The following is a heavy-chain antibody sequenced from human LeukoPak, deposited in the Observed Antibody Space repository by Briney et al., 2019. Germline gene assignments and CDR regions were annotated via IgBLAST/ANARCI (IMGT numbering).Heavy chain of an antibody. CDR2: VYSGGNT. J-gene: IGHJ4*02. CDR1: GFTVSGSY. D-gene: IGHD6-19*01. V-gene: IGHV3-66*01. CDR3: GRGQVGYSSG. Sequence: GGSLRLSCAASGFTVSGSYMSWVRQAPGEGLEWVSLVYSGGNTYYADSVKGRFTISRDNAKNTLYLQMNSLRAEDTAVYYCGRGQVGYSSGWGQGTLVTVSS.